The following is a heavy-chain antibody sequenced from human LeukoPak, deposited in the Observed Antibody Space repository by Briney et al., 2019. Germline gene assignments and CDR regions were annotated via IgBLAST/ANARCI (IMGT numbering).Heavy chain of an antibody. CDR1: RGSIFSSNW. CDR2: IFHSGGT. D-gene: IGHD2-21*02. J-gene: IGHJ5*02. CDR3: SRRVSRVLTAIPHSWFDP. Sequence: SETLSLTCAVSRGSIFSSNWWSWVRQPPGKGLEWIGQIFHSGGTSYSLSLKSRFTISVDKSKNQFSSKLTSVTAADTAVYYWSRRVSRVLTAIPHSWFDPWGQGTLVTVSS. V-gene: IGHV4-4*02.